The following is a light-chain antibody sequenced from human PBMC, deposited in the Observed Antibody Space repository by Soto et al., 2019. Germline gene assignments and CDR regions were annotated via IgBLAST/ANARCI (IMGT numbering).Light chain of an antibody. J-gene: IGKJ1*01. Sequence: EIVLTQSPGTLSLSPGERATLSCRASQSVSSNYLAWYQQKTGQTPRLLIHIASSRAPGIPDRFSGSGSGTHFTLTISRVEPEDFAVYYCQQYGSSPWTFGQGTKVEIK. CDR2: IAS. V-gene: IGKV3-20*01. CDR3: QQYGSSPWT. CDR1: QSVSSNY.